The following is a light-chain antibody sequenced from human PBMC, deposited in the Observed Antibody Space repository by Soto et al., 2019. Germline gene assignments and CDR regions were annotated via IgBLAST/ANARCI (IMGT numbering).Light chain of an antibody. CDR2: GAS. J-gene: IGKJ1*01. CDR3: QQSFSSPWT. V-gene: IGKV3-15*01. CDR1: QSVSSN. Sequence: ELVMTQSPATLSVSPVERATLCCRASQSVSSNLAWYQQKPGQAPRLLIYGASTRATGIPARFSGSGSGTEFTLTISSLQPEDFATYYCQQSFSSPWTFGQGTKVDI.